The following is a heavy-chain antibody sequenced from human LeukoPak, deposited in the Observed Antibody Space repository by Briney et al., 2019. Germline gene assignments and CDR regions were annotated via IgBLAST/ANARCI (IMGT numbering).Heavy chain of an antibody. Sequence: PSETLSLTCPVSGDSISSYYWSWIRQPPPKPLEWIAYIYHTGSTNYNPSLTSRATISVDTSKNQFSLKLTSVTAADTAVYYCARDRPRGGFDFWGQGTLVTVSS. D-gene: IGHD3-10*01. CDR2: IYHTGST. J-gene: IGHJ4*02. CDR3: ARDRPRGGFDF. V-gene: IGHV4-59*01. CDR1: GDSISSYY.